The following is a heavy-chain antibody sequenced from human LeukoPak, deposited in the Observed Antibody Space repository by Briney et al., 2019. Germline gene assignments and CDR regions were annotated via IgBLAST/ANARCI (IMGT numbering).Heavy chain of an antibody. CDR1: GFTLSSDT. V-gene: IGHV3-48*04. CDR2: IGHRSSGI. J-gene: IGHJ4*02. D-gene: IGHD1-20*01. CDR3: ARSLTALDY. Sequence: GGSLRLSCAASGFTLSSDTMNWVRQAPGKGLEWVSHIGHRSSGIWHADSVKGRFTASRDNAKNSVYLQMNSLRAEDSALYYCARSLTALDYWGLGTLVTVSS.